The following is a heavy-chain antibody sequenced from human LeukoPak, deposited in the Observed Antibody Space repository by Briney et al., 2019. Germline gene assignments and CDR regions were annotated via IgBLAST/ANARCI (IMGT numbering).Heavy chain of an antibody. V-gene: IGHV1-18*01. CDR3: ARDPSNKQWLPKFDY. D-gene: IGHD6-19*01. Sequence: ASVKVSCKASGYTFTSYGISWVRQAPGQGLEWMGWISAYNGNTNYAQKLQGRVTMTTDTSTSTAYMELRSLRSDDTAVYYCARDPSNKQWLPKFDYWGQGTLVTVSS. J-gene: IGHJ4*02. CDR2: ISAYNGNT. CDR1: GYTFTSYG.